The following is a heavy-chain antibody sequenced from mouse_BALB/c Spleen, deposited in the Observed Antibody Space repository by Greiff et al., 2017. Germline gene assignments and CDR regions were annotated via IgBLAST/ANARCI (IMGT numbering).Heavy chain of an antibody. Sequence: VQLQQSGPELVKPGASVKMSCKASGYPFTSYVMHWVKQKPGQGLEWIGYINPYNDGTKYNEKFKGKATLTSDKSSSTAYMELSSLTSEDSAVYYCARDSSGYSFAYWGQGTLVTVSA. CDR3: ARDSSGYSFAY. CDR1: GYPFTSYV. CDR2: INPYNDGT. J-gene: IGHJ3*01. V-gene: IGHV1-14*01. D-gene: IGHD3-2*01.